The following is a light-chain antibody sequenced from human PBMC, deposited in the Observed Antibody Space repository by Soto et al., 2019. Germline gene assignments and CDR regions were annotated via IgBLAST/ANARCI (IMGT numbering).Light chain of an antibody. CDR1: QSVSSSY. CDR2: AAS. CDR3: QQYGSSSIT. V-gene: IGKV3-20*01. Sequence: EIVLTQSPGTLSLSPGERATLSCRASQSVSSSYLAWYQQKPGQAPRLLIYAASIRATDIPDRFSGSGSGTDFTLTISRLEPEDFPVFYCQQYGSSSITFGQGTRLEIK. J-gene: IGKJ5*01.